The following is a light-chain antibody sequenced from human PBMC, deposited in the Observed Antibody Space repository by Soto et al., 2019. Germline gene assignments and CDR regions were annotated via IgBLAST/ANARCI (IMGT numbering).Light chain of an antibody. V-gene: IGLV2-14*01. Sequence: QSALTQPASVSGSPGQLITISCTGTSSDVGGYNYVSWYQQHPGKAPKLMIYDVSNRPSGVSNRFSGSKSGNTASLTISGLQAEDEADYYCSSYTSSSTLEVVFGGGTKLTVL. J-gene: IGLJ2*01. CDR3: SSYTSSSTLEVV. CDR2: DVS. CDR1: SSDVGGYNY.